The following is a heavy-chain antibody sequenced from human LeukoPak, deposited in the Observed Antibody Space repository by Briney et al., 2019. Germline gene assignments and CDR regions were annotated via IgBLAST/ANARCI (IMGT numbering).Heavy chain of an antibody. CDR2: ITNNGDST. CDR3: ANRIGYPSYHFDY. Sequence: PGGSLRLSCAASGFTFSSYAMSWVRQAPGKGLEWVSTITNNGDSTFYADSVKGRFTISRDNSKNTLYLQMNSLRAEDTAVYYCANRIGYPSYHFDYWGQGTLVTVSP. J-gene: IGHJ4*02. D-gene: IGHD5-12*01. V-gene: IGHV3-23*01. CDR1: GFTFSSYA.